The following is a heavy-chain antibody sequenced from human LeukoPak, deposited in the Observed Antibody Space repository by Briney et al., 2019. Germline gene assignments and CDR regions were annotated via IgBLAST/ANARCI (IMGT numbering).Heavy chain of an antibody. J-gene: IGHJ3*02. CDR3: ARDMEQWLVRAFDI. CDR1: GYTFISYG. CDR2: ISPYNGNT. Sequence: GASVKVSCKASGYTFISYGISWVRQAPGQGLEWMGWISPYNGNTNYAQKLQDRVTMTTDTSTSTAYMELRSLTSDDTAVYYCARDMEQWLVRAFDIWGQGTMVTVSS. V-gene: IGHV1-18*01. D-gene: IGHD6-19*01.